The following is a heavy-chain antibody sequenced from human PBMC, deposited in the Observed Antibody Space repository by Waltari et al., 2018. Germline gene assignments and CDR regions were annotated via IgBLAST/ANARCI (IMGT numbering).Heavy chain of an antibody. CDR1: GGSISSSSYY. J-gene: IGHJ4*02. V-gene: IGHV4-39*01. D-gene: IGHD4-17*01. Sequence: QLQLQESGPGLVKPSETLSLTCTVSGGSISSSSYYWGWIRQPPGKGLEWIGSIYYSGVTYYNPSLKSRVTISVDTSKNQFSLKLSSVTAADTAVYYCARTPKTTDSSYYFDYWGQGTLVTVSS. CDR2: IYYSGVT. CDR3: ARTPKTTDSSYYFDY.